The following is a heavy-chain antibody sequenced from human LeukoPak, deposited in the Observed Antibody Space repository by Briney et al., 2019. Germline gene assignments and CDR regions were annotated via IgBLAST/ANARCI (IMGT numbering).Heavy chain of an antibody. Sequence: PGGSLRLSCAASGFTFSNYWMSWVRQAPGKGLKWVANIDEDASERYYVDSAKGRFTVSRDNAKRSVYLQMNSLRAEDTAVYYCAQVVVAAGVNYWGQGTLVTVSS. V-gene: IGHV3-7*03. D-gene: IGHD6-13*01. J-gene: IGHJ4*02. CDR1: GFTFSNYW. CDR3: AQVVVAAGVNY. CDR2: IDEDASER.